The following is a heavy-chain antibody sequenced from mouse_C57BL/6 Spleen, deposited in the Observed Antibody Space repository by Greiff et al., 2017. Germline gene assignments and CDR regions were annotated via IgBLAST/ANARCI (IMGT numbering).Heavy chain of an antibody. J-gene: IGHJ4*01. CDR3: ARGDDGYYYY. CDR1: GFTFSSYA. D-gene: IGHD2-3*01. CDR2: ISDGGSYT. V-gene: IGHV5-4*03. Sequence: EVNVVESGGGLVKPGGSLKLSCAASGFTFSSYAMSWVRQTPEKRLEWVATISDGGSYTYYPDNVKGRFTISRDNAKNNLYLQMSHLKSEDTAMYYCARGDDGYYYYWGQGTSVTVSS.